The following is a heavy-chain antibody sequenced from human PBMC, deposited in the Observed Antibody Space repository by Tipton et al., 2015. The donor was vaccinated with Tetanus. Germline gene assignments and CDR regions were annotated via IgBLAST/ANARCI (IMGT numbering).Heavy chain of an antibody. CDR2: IIPSLGST. CDR3: ARGGSYLGIYYYYAMDV. V-gene: IGHV1-69*01. J-gene: IGHJ6*01. D-gene: IGHD1-26*01. CDR1: GDTFSSYA. Sequence: QSGPEVKKPGSSVKVSCKASGDTFSSYAISWMRQAPGQGLEWMEGIIPSLGSTTYAPKFQGRITITADEVTTTAYMEVSSLTSEDTAVFYCARGGSYLGIYYYYAMDVWGQGTTVTVSS.